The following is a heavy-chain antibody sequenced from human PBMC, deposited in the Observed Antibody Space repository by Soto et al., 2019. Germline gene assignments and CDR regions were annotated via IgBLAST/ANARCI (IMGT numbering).Heavy chain of an antibody. J-gene: IGHJ5*02. CDR2: MNPGSGKT. V-gene: IGHV1-8*02. CDR1: GYTFINFD. Sequence: ASVKVSCKASGYTFINFDISWVRQAAGQGLEWLGWMNPGSGKTGYASKFQGRVAMTRDASTGTSHLELSSLTSDDTAVYYCARMASAGTLNWFDPWGQGXLVTVSS. CDR3: ARMASAGTLNWFDP. D-gene: IGHD6-13*01.